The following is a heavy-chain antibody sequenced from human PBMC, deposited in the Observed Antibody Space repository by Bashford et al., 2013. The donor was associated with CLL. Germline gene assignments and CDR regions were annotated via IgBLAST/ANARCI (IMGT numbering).Heavy chain of an antibody. CDR1: GGSFSGYY. Sequence: SETLSLTCAVYGGSFSGYYWSWIRQPPGKGLEWIGEINHSGSTNYNPSLKSRVTISVDTSKNQFSLKLSSVTAADTAVYYCARGPMIVVVINPGEPYYYYYYGMDVWGQGTTVDRLL. D-gene: IGHD3-22*01. J-gene: IGHJ6*02. CDR2: INHSGST. V-gene: IGHV4-34*01. CDR3: ARGPMIVVVINPGEPYYYYYYGMDV.